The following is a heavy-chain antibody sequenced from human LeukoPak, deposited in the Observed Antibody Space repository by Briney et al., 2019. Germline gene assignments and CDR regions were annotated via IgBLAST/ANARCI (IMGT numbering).Heavy chain of an antibody. D-gene: IGHD3-22*01. CDR3: ARGGYDSSGYYWDY. J-gene: IGHJ4*02. CDR1: GGTFSSYA. Sequence: SVKVSCKASGGTFSSYAISWVRQAPGQGLEWVGGIIPILGIANYAQKFQGRVTITADKSTSTAYMELSSLRSEDTAVYYCARGGYDSSGYYWDYWGQGTLVTVSS. CDR2: IIPILGIA. V-gene: IGHV1-69*04.